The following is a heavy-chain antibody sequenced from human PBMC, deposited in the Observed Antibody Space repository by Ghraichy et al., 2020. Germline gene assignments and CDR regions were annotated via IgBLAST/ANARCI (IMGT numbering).Heavy chain of an antibody. CDR1: GYTFTSYA. CDR3: ARAGPKKYCSSTSCYKSPGGYDFSIDY. V-gene: IGHV7-4-1*02. J-gene: IGHJ4*02. Sequence: ASVKVSCKASGYTFTSYAMNWVRQAPGQGLEWMGWINTNTGNPTYAQGFTGRFVFSLDTSVSTAYLQISSLKAEDTAVYYCARAGPKKYCSSTSCYKSPGGYDFSIDYWGQGTLVTVSS. D-gene: IGHD2-2*02. CDR2: INTNTGNP.